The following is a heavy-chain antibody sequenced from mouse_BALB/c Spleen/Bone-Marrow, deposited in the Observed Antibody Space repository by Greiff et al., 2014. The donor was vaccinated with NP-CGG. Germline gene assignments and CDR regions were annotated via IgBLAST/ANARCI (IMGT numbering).Heavy chain of an antibody. CDR1: YYSFTGYT. J-gene: IGHJ4*01. CDR2: INPYNGGT. V-gene: IGHV1-18*01. D-gene: IGHD5-1*01. Sequence: EVKLQESGPELVKPGASMKISCKASYYSFTGYTMNWVKQSHGKNLEWIGLINPYNGGTTYNQKFKGKATLTVDKSSSTAYMELLSLTSEDSAVYYCARSRLPHHYVMDYWGQGTSVTVSS. CDR3: ARSRLPHHYVMDY.